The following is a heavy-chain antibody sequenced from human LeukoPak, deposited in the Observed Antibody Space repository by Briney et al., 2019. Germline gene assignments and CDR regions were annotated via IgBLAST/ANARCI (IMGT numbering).Heavy chain of an antibody. J-gene: IGHJ4*02. CDR2: ISSGSSTI. CDR3: ASDTYDHDGSAYGQFDY. V-gene: IGHV3-48*01. CDR1: GFTFSSYS. Sequence: GGSLRLSCAASGFTFSSYSMNWVRQAPGKGLEWISYISSGSSTIYYADSVKGRFTISRDNAKNSLYLQMNSLRAEDTAVYYCASDTYDHDGSAYGQFDYWGQGTLVTVSS. D-gene: IGHD3-22*01.